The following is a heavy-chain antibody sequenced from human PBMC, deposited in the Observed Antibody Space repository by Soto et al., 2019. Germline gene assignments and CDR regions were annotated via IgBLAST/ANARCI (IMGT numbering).Heavy chain of an antibody. J-gene: IGHJ6*03. CDR3: ARDRGVAPPVAGNTHYYYYMDV. D-gene: IGHD6-19*01. CDR2: ISAFNGNT. V-gene: IGHV1-18*01. Sequence: QDRLLQSGAEVKKPWASVTVSCKASGYSFTNYGITWVRQAPGQGLEWMGWISAFNGNTHYAQKLQGRVTMTTDASTSTAYMQLRSLRSDDTAVYYCARDRGVAPPVAGNTHYYYYMDVWGKGTTVTVSS. CDR1: GYSFTNYG.